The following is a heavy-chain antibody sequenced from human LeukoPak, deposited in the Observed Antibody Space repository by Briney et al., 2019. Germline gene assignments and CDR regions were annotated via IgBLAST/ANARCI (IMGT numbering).Heavy chain of an antibody. J-gene: IGHJ2*01. CDR1: GYTFTKYW. CDR2: THPGDSHT. Sequence: GESLQISCEGSGYTFTKYWIGWVRQMPGKGLEWMGITHPGDSHTWYSPSFQGQVTISADKSISMAYLQWSSLKASDTAMYFCARQPGMTAKSWYFDLWGRGTLVTVSS. V-gene: IGHV5-51*01. D-gene: IGHD2-2*01. CDR3: ARQPGMTAKSWYFDL.